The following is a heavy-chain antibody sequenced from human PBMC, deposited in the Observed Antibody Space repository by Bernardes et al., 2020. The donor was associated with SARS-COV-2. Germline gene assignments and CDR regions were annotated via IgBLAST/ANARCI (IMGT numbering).Heavy chain of an antibody. CDR1: GYTLSDLS. J-gene: IGHJ3*02. Sequence: ASVKVSCKVSGYTLSDLSMHWVRQAPGKGLEWIGSFDPEDSEAVYAQKFLGRVTMTADTSTYTSYMELSSLRSDDTAVYYCTTSLSLTVVVYAFDIWGQGTTVIVSS. CDR3: TTSLSLTVVVYAFDI. CDR2: FDPEDSEA. V-gene: IGHV1-24*01. D-gene: IGHD3-22*01.